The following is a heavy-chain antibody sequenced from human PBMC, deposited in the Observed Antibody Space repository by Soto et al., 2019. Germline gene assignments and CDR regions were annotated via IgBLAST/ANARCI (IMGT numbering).Heavy chain of an antibody. CDR2: IYSDGDT. J-gene: IGHJ4*02. CDR3: ARRGGDYYDY. D-gene: IGHD2-21*01. CDR1: GFTVSSKS. V-gene: IGHV3-53*04. Sequence: EVPLVESGGGLFQPGGSLRLSCAASGFTVSSKSMSWVRQAPGTGLEWVSDIYSDGDTYYADSVKGRFTTSRHNSENTLYLQMNSLRGEDTAVYYCARRGGDYYDYWGQGTLVTVSS.